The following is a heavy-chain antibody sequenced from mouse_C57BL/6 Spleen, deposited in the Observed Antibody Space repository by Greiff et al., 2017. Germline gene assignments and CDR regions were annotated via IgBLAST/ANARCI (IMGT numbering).Heavy chain of an antibody. CDR2: ISSGGDYI. CDR1: GFTFSSYA. J-gene: IGHJ1*03. V-gene: IGHV5-9-1*02. D-gene: IGHD2-3*01. CDR3: TRDGDGYYENWYFDV. Sequence: EVQLVESGEGLVKPGGSLKLSCAASGFTFSSYAMSWVRQTPEKRLEWVAYISSGGDYIYYADTVKGRFTISRDNARNTLYLQMSSLKSEDTAMYYCTRDGDGYYENWYFDVWGTGTTVTVSS.